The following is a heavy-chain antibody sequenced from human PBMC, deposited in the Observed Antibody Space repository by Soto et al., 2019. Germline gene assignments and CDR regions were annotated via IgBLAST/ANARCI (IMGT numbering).Heavy chain of an antibody. Sequence: SETQSLGCTVSGAPIPVNYGVWVRQAPGEGLEGIGDIYYSGSTMYNPSLKIPVTMSADTSKDQFSLKLNSVTAADTAVYYCARDGGVPDDHWGPGILVTVSS. D-gene: IGHD2-8*02. CDR3: ARDGGVPDDH. J-gene: IGHJ4*01. CDR1: GAPIPVNY. V-gene: IGHV4-59*01. CDR2: IYYSGST.